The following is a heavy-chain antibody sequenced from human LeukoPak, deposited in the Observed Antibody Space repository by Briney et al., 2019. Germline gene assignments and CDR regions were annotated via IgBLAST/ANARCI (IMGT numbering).Heavy chain of an antibody. V-gene: IGHV3-23*01. J-gene: IGHJ5*02. CDR1: GFTFSSYA. Sequence: GGSLRLSCAASGFTFSSYAMSWVRQAPGKGLEGVSAISGSGGSTYYADPVKGRFTISRDNSKNTLYLQMNSLRAEDRAVYYCARGTSWFDPWGQGTLVTVSS. CDR3: ARGTSWFDP. CDR2: ISGSGGST.